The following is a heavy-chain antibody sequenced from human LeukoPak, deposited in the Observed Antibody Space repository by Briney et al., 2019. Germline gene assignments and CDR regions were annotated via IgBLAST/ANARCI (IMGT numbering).Heavy chain of an antibody. CDR2: IYTSGST. Sequence: SETLSLTCTVSGGSISRGSYYWSWIRQPAGKGLEWIGRIYTSGSTNYNPSLKSRVTISVDTSKNQFSLKLSSVTAADTAVYYCARYPDPWGQGTLVTVSS. CDR3: ARYPDP. J-gene: IGHJ5*02. V-gene: IGHV4-61*02. CDR1: GGSISRGSYY.